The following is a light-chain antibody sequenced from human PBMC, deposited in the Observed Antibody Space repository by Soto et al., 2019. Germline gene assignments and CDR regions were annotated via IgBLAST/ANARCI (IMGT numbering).Light chain of an antibody. V-gene: IGKV3-11*01. J-gene: IGKJ2*01. CDR1: QSVSSY. CDR3: QQRSSWPGT. Sequence: EIVLTQSPATLSLSPGERATLSCRASQSVSSYLAWYQQKPGQAPRLLIYDASNRATGIPARFSGSGSGTDFPLTISSLEPEDFAVYYCQQRSSWPGTFGQGTQLEIK. CDR2: DAS.